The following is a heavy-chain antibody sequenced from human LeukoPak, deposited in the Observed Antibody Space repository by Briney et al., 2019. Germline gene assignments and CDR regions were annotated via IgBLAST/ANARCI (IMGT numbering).Heavy chain of an antibody. V-gene: IGHV3-7*03. D-gene: IGHD1-26*01. CDR3: VREGYYFFYC. J-gene: IGHJ4*01. CDR2: IKQDGSET. Sequence: PAGSLRLTCAASGYTFSSYAMSWVRQAPPKGLEWVANIKQDGSETTYEDSVRGRSTIFRDTAKDPVYLQMHSLTAEDSATYYCVREGYYFFYCGGQGTLVAVSA. CDR1: GYTFSSYA.